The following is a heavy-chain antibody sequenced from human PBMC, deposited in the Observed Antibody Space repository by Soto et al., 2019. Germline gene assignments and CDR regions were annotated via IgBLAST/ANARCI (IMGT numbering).Heavy chain of an antibody. D-gene: IGHD1-26*01. V-gene: IGHV3-23*01. CDR2: ITGNGDTT. Sequence: EVQLLDSGGGWVQPGGSLRLSCAASGFKFSSNAMSWVRQAPGKGLEWVSGITGNGDTTYYVQSVKGRFPFSRDNSKSTLHLQINSLRAEDTAVYYCAQCPSPFGGCEGVDYWGQGTLVTVSS. CDR1: GFKFSSNA. CDR3: AQCPSPFGGCEGVDY. J-gene: IGHJ4*02.